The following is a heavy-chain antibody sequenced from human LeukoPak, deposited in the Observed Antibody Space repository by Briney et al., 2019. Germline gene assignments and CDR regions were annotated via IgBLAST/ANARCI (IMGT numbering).Heavy chain of an antibody. V-gene: IGHV3-30*04. CDR2: ISYDGSNK. CDR1: GFTFSSYA. D-gene: IGHD6-19*01. J-gene: IGHJ4*02. Sequence: PGGSLRLSCAASGFTFSSYAMHWVRQAPGKGLEWVAVISYDGSNKYYADSVKGRFTISRDNSKNTLYLQMNSLRAEDTAVYYCAKGGIAVAGTGTDYWGQGTLVTVSS. CDR3: AKGGIAVAGTGTDY.